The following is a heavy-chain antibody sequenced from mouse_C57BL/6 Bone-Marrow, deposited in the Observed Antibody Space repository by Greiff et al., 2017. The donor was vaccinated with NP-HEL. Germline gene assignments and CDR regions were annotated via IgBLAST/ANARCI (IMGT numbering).Heavy chain of an antibody. CDR1: DTGGRGCQ. V-gene: IGHV1-87*01. J-gene: IGHJ3*01. Sequence: QVQLKESGPELARRWASVKICCQAVDTGGRGCQLVVGWGGYWMQWVKQRHGQGLDWKGSIYPGNGDTSYNQKFKGKATLTADKSSSTAYMQLSSLTSEDSAVYYCAWGYYGSSLFAYWGQGTLVTVSA. CDR2: GQGLDWKG. CDR3: SEDSAVYYCAWGYYGSSLFAY. D-gene: IGHD1-1*01.